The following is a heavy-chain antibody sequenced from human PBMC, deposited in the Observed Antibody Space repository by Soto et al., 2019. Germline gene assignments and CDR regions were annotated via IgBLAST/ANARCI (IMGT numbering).Heavy chain of an antibody. Sequence: QVQLVESGGGVVQPGSSLRLSCAVSGFTFRNYGMHWVRQAPGKGLEWVALISYDGSDQYYGESVKGRFTISRDSSKNTLYLGVSSLRGEDTAVYYCAKVGSYGYGSNSDVEYWGQGTMITVSS. J-gene: IGHJ4*02. CDR1: GFTFRNYG. D-gene: IGHD5-18*01. V-gene: IGHV3-30*18. CDR3: AKVGSYGYGSNSDVEY. CDR2: ISYDGSDQ.